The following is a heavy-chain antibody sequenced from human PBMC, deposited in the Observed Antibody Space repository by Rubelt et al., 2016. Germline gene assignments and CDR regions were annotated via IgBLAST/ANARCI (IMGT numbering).Heavy chain of an antibody. CDR3: ARRCDYFDY. CDR2: ISGSGTPM. Sequence: LEWVSCISGSGTPMYYADSVKGRFTISRDNAKNSLYQQMNSLRVEDTAIYYCARRCDYFDYRGQGTLVTVSS. J-gene: IGHJ4*02. V-gene: IGHV3-11*01.